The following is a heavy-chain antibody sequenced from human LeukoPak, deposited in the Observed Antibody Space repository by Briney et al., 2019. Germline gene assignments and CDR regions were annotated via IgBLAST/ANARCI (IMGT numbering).Heavy chain of an antibody. CDR1: GFTFSIYA. CDR2: VTSRGEST. CDR3: ARDRPNYYGSDGHYYRRDGDY. D-gene: IGHD3-22*01. Sequence: GGSLRLSCAASGFTFSIYAMSWVRQAPGKGLQWVSSVTSRGESTWYVDSVEGRFTITRDNSENTLYLQMHSLRAEDTAVYYCARDRPNYYGSDGHYYRRDGDYWGRGTLVSVSS. J-gene: IGHJ4*02. V-gene: IGHV3-23*01.